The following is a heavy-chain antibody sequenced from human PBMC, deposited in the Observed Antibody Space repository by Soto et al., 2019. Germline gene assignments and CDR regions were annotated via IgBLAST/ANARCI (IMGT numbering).Heavy chain of an antibody. J-gene: IGHJ1*01. CDR3: AREPLTGPVVTRRNPRNYIDQH. D-gene: IGHD2-21*02. Sequence: SETLSLTCAVYGGSFSGYYWSWIRQPPGKGLEWIGEINHSGSTNYNPSLKSRVPISVDTSKNQFSLKLSSVTAADTAVYYCAREPLTGPVVTRRNPRNYIDQHWGQGTLVTVSS. V-gene: IGHV4-34*01. CDR2: INHSGST. CDR1: GGSFSGYY.